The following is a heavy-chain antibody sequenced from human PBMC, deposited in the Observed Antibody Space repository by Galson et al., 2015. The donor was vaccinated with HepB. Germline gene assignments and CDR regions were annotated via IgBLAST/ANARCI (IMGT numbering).Heavy chain of an antibody. CDR3: ARDEGGGQLWPSFDY. Sequence: SETLSLTCTVSGSSISSYYWSWIRQPPGKGLEWIGYIYYSGSTNYNPSLKSRVTISVDTSKNQFSLKLSSVTAADTAVYYCARDEGGGQLWPSFDYWGQGTLVTVSS. V-gene: IGHV4-59*01. CDR1: GSSISSYY. D-gene: IGHD5-18*01. CDR2: IYYSGST. J-gene: IGHJ4*02.